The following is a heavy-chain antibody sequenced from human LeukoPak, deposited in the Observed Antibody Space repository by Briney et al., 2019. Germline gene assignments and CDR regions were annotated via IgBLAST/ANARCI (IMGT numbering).Heavy chain of an antibody. D-gene: IGHD3-22*01. CDR2: INHSGST. Sequence: SETLSLTCAVYGGSFSGYYWSWIRQPPGKGLEWIGEINHSGSTNYKPSLKSRVNISVDTSKNQFSLKLSSVTAADTAVYYCARRQYYYYSSGYYASVKYYFYYWGPGTLVTGSS. J-gene: IGHJ4*02. V-gene: IGHV4-34*01. CDR3: ARRQYYYYSSGYYASVKYYFYY. CDR1: GGSFSGYY.